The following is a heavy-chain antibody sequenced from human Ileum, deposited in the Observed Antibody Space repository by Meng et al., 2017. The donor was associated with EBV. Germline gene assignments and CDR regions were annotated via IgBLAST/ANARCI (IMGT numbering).Heavy chain of an antibody. CDR1: GSSISSGGYH. Sequence: HVQLPESGPRLVKPSQTLSLTGVVSGSSISSGGYHWSWIRQPPGKGLEWIGYIFSSGSPYYNPSLKNRITMSVDTSKNQFSLNLKSVTAADTAVYYCASYSEGGGGLGYWGQGTLVTVSS. D-gene: IGHD2-15*01. V-gene: IGHV4-30-4*01. CDR2: IFSSGSP. CDR3: ASYSEGGGGLGY. J-gene: IGHJ4*02.